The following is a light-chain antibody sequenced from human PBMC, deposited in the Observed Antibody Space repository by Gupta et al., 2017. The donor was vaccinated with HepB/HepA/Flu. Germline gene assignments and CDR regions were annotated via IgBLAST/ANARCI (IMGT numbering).Light chain of an antibody. V-gene: IGKV4-1*01. CDR1: QSVLSSSNNKNY. J-gene: IGKJ3*01. CDR2: WAS. Sequence: DIVMTQSPDSLAVSLGERATINCKSSQSVLSSSNNKNYLAWYQQKPGQPPKLLIYWASTRESGGPDGFSGSGSGTDFSLTITSRQAEDVAVYSCKQYYSTISFGHGTKVDIK. CDR3: KQYYSTIS.